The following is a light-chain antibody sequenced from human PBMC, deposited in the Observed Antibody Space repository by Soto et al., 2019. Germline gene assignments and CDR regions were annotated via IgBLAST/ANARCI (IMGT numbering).Light chain of an antibody. Sequence: QSVLTQPASVSGSPGQSIAISCTGTSSDVGGYNYVSWYQQHPGKAPKLMIYDVSSRPSGVSNRFSGSKSGNTASLTISGLQAGDEADYYCRSYTSSTTEVFGTGTKLTVL. CDR2: DVS. J-gene: IGLJ1*01. CDR3: RSYTSSTTEV. V-gene: IGLV2-14*03. CDR1: SSDVGGYNY.